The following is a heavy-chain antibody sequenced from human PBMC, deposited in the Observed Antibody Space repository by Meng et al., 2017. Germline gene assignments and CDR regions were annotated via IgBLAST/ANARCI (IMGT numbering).Heavy chain of an antibody. CDR1: GFTFSSYE. CDR3: ARGPRFTCSSTSCDAFDY. D-gene: IGHD2-2*01. CDR2: ISSSGSTI. Sequence: GESLKISCAASGFTFSSYEMNWVRQAPGKGLEWVSYISSSGSTIYYADSVKGRFTISRDNAKNSLYLQMNSLRAEDTAVYYCARGPRFTCSSTSCDAFDYWGQGTLVTVSS. V-gene: IGHV3-48*03. J-gene: IGHJ4*02.